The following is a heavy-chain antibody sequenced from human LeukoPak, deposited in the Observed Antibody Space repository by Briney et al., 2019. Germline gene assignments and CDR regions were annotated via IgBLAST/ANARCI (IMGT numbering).Heavy chain of an antibody. CDR2: IYSGGST. J-gene: IGHJ4*02. CDR1: GFTVSSNY. CDR3: ARVRGDYGDYEDY. D-gene: IGHD4-17*01. V-gene: IGHV3-53*01. Sequence: GGSLRLSCAASGFTVSSNYMSSVRQAPGKGLEWVSVIYSGGSTYYADSVKGRFTISRDNSKNTLYLQMNSLRAEDTAVYYCARVRGDYGDYEDYWGQGTLVTVSS.